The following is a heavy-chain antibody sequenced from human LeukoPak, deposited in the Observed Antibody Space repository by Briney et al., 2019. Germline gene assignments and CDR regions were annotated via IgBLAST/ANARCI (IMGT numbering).Heavy chain of an antibody. CDR3: ARVGRRFHYGMDV. Sequence: SETLSLTCTVSGGSVSSGSYYRSWIRQPPGKGLEWIGYIYYSGSTNYNPSLKSRVTISVDTSKNQFSLKLSSVTAADTAVYYCARVGRRFHYGMDVWGQGTTVTVSS. D-gene: IGHD2-21*01. CDR1: GGSVSSGSYY. V-gene: IGHV4-61*01. CDR2: IYYSGST. J-gene: IGHJ6*02.